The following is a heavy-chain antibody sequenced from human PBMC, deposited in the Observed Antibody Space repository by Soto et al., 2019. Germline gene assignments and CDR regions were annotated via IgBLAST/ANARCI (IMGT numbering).Heavy chain of an antibody. V-gene: IGHV4-39*01. CDR3: ARHSSYYDILTGRPLFHYYYGMDV. CDR2: IYYSGST. D-gene: IGHD3-9*01. Sequence: SETLSLTCIVSGGSISSSSYYWGWIRQPPGKGLEWIGSIYYSGSTYYNPSLKSRVTISVDTSKNQFSLKLSSVTAADTALYYCARHSSYYDILTGRPLFHYYYGMDVWGQGTTVTVSS. CDR1: GGSISSSSYY. J-gene: IGHJ6*02.